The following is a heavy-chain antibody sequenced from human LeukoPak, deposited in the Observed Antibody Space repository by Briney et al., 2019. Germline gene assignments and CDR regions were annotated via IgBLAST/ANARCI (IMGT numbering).Heavy chain of an antibody. J-gene: IGHJ4*02. V-gene: IGHV5-51*01. Sequence: ECLKISSNGSAYVFTNSCIGWVRHMPGKGREWMGIIYLADADPRTSSSFQGQVTISADKSINTAYLQWSSMKPTATAIYTCASPRDKRYFDSLSLDFWGQGTLVTVSS. CDR2: IYLADADP. CDR1: AYVFTNSC. D-gene: IGHD3-9*01. CDR3: ASPRDKRYFDSLSLDF.